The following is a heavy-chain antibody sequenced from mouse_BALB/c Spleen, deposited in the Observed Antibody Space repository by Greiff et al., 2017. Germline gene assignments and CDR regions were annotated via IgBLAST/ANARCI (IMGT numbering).Heavy chain of an antibody. D-gene: IGHD2-1*01. Sequence: EVKLMESGGGLVQPGGSLKLSCAASGFTFSSYGMSWVRQTPDKRLELVATINSNGGSTYYPDSVKGRFTISRDNAKNTLYLQMSSLKSEDTAMYYCARVYYMDYWGQGTSVTVSS. CDR2: INSNGGST. V-gene: IGHV5-6-3*01. J-gene: IGHJ4*01. CDR1: GFTFSSYG. CDR3: ARVYYMDY.